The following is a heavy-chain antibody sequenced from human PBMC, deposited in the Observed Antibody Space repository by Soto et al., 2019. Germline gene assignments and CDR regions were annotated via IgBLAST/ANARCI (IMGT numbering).Heavy chain of an antibody. J-gene: IGHJ4*02. Sequence: SETLSLTCTVSGASISSGTFYWGWIRQPPGKGLESIANIYYSGSTNYNPSLKSRVTISVDTSKNQFSLKLSSVTAADTAVYYCARRYGRYFDYWGQGTLVTVSS. CDR1: GASISSGTFY. D-gene: IGHD4-17*01. CDR2: IYYSGST. V-gene: IGHV4-39*07. CDR3: ARRYGRYFDY.